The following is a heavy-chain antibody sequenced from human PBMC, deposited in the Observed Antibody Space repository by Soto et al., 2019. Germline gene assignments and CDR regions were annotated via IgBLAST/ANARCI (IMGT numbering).Heavy chain of an antibody. J-gene: IGHJ3*02. CDR2: IHYSGST. Sequence: SETLSLTCTVSGGSISSYYWSWIRQPPGKGLEWIGYIHYSGSTNYNPSLKSRVTISVDTSKNQFSLKLSSVTAADTAVYYCARRETTRTHAFDIWGQGTMVTVSS. CDR1: GGSISSYY. V-gene: IGHV4-59*01. D-gene: IGHD1-1*01. CDR3: ARRETTRTHAFDI.